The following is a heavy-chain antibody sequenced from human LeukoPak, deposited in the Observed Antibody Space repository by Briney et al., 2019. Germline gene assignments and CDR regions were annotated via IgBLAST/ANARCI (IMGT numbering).Heavy chain of an antibody. J-gene: IGHJ4*02. CDR2: ISSSSTYI. Sequence: GGSLRLSCAASGFTFSTYTMTWVRQAPGKGLQWVSSISSSSTYIYYADSVKGRFTISRDNAKNSLYLQMNSLRAEDTAVYYCARYDFWSGPDYWGQGTLVTVSS. CDR1: GFTFSTYT. CDR3: ARYDFWSGPDY. V-gene: IGHV3-21*01. D-gene: IGHD3-3*01.